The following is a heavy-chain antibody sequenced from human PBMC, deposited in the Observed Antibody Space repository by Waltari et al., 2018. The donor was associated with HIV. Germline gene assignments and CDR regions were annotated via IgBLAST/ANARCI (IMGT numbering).Heavy chain of an antibody. Sequence: QVQLQESGPGLVKPSETLSLTCTVSGYSISSGYYCGWIRQPPGKGLEWIGSIYHRWSTDSSQARKSRVTISVDTSKNKFSLKLISVTAADTAVYYCARDVSDGGRSGYYSPRYWGQGTLVSASS. D-gene: IGHD3-22*01. V-gene: IGHV4-38-2*02. CDR1: GYSISSGYY. CDR3: ARDVSDGGRSGYYSPRY. J-gene: IGHJ4*02. CDR2: IYHRWST.